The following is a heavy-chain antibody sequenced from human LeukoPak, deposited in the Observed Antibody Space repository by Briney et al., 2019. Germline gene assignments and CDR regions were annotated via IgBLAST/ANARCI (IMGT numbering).Heavy chain of an antibody. CDR3: ARGYGDYAGWFNP. V-gene: IGHV4-34*01. Sequence: SETLSLTCAVYGGSFNGYYWSWIRQPPGKGLEWIGEINRSGSTNYNPSLKSRVTTSVDTSKNQFSLKLSSVTAADTAVYYCARGYGDYAGWFNPWGQGTLVTVSS. D-gene: IGHD4-17*01. CDR2: INRSGST. J-gene: IGHJ5*02. CDR1: GGSFNGYY.